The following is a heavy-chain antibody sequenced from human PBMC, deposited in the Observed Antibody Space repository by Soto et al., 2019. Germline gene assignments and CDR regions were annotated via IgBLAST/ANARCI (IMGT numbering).Heavy chain of an antibody. CDR3: ARYKSNYYYGMDV. CDR1: GDSISSYY. Sequence: SETLSLTCTVSGDSISSYYWSWIRQPPGKGLEWIGYIYYSGITNYNPSLKSRVTISVDTSKNQFSLKLSSVTAADTAVYYCARYKSNYYYGMDVWGQGTAVTVSS. J-gene: IGHJ6*02. V-gene: IGHV4-59*01. CDR2: IYYSGIT. D-gene: IGHD1-20*01.